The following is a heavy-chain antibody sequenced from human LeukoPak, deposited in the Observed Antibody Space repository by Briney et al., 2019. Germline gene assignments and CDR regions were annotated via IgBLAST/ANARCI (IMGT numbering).Heavy chain of an antibody. CDR1: GGSFSGYY. D-gene: IGHD6-13*01. CDR3: ARGSSSSHHPPLS. V-gene: IGHV4-59*01. CDR2: IYYSGST. J-gene: IGHJ4*02. Sequence: SETLSLTCAVYGGSFSGYYWSWIRRPPGKGLEWIGYIYYSGSTNYNPSHKSRVAISVDTSKNQFSLKRSSVTAADTALYYCARGSSSSHHPPLSWGQGTLVTVSS.